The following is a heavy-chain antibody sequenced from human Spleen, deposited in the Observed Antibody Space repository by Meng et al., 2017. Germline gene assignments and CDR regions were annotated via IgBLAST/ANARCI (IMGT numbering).Heavy chain of an antibody. CDR2: IYYSGNT. CDR3: ARVLRSTRHFDY. CDR1: GGSISSGDYY. V-gene: IGHV4-30-4*01. J-gene: IGHJ4*02. Sequence: QVQLQESGPGLVKPSQTLSLTCTVSGGSISSGDYYWSWIRQPPGKGLEWIGYIYYSGNTYYNPSLKSRLTISVDMSKNQFSLKLSSVTAADTAVYYCARVLRSTRHFDYWGQGALVTVSS.